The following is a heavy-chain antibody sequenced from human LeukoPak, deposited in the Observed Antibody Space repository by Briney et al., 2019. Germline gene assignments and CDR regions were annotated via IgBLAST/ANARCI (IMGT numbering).Heavy chain of an antibody. J-gene: IGHJ6*02. CDR1: GFTFSSYA. CDR3: ARGQQLALYYYYYGMDV. Sequence: GGSLRLSCAASGFTFSSYAMHWVPRGPGKGLEWVAVISYDGSNKYYADSVKGRFTISRDNSKNTLYLQMNSLRAEDTAVYYCARGQQLALYYYYYGMDVWGQGTTVTVSS. D-gene: IGHD6-13*01. V-gene: IGHV3-30-3*01. CDR2: ISYDGSNK.